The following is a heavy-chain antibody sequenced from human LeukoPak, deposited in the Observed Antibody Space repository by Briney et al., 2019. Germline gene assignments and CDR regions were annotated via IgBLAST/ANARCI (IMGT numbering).Heavy chain of an antibody. CDR3: ARGPRGWFDP. J-gene: IGHJ5*02. V-gene: IGHV4-34*01. D-gene: IGHD3-16*01. CDR1: GGSFSGYY. CDR2: INHSGST. Sequence: SETLSLTCAVFGGSFSGYYWSWIRQPPGKGLEWIGEINHSGSTNYNPSLKSRVTISVDTSKNQFSLKLSSVTAADTAVYYCARGPRGWFDPWGQGTLVTVSS.